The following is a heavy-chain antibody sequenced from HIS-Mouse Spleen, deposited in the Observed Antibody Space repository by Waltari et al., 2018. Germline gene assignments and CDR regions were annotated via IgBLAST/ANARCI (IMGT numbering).Heavy chain of an antibody. D-gene: IGHD6-13*01. J-gene: IGHJ3*02. V-gene: IGHV1-69*04. CDR1: GCTFSSYA. Sequence: QVQLVQSGAEVKKPGSSVKVSCKASGCTFSSYAISWVRQAPGQGLEWMGRIIPILGIANYAQKFQGRVTITADKSTSTAYMELSSLRSEDTAVYYCARHPEIAAAVGAFDIWGQGTMVTVSS. CDR3: ARHPEIAAAVGAFDI. CDR2: IIPILGIA.